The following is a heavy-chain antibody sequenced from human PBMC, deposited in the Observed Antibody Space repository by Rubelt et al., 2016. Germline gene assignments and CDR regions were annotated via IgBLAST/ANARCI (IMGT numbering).Heavy chain of an antibody. CDR1: A. D-gene: IGHD6-19*01. CDR2: ISYDGSNK. Sequence: AMHWVRQAPGKGLEWVAVISYDGSNKYYADSVKGRFTISRDNSKNTLYLQMNSLRAEDTAVYYCASEVGSGKDYWGQGTLVTVSS. J-gene: IGHJ4*02. CDR3: ASEVGSGKDY. V-gene: IGHV3-30*04.